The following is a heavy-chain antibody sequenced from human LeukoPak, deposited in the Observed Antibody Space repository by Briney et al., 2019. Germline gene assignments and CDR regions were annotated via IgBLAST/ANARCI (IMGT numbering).Heavy chain of an antibody. D-gene: IGHD1-1*01. CDR2: INHSGST. CDR1: GGSFSGYY. CDR3: AREELDPEYYFDY. V-gene: IGHV4-34*01. J-gene: IGHJ4*02. Sequence: SETLSLTCAVYGGSFSGYYWSWIRQPPGKGLEWIGEINHSGSTNYNPSLKSRVTTSVDTSKNQFSLKLSSVTAADTAVYYCAREELDPEYYFDYWGQGTLVTVSS.